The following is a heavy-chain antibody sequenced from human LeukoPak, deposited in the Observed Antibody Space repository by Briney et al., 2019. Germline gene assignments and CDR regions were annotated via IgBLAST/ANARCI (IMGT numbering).Heavy chain of an antibody. Sequence: GGSLKLSCAASGFTFSSSAMNWVRQAPGKGLEWVSTVSGSGGTTHYAESVKGRFTISRDNSKSTLYLQMNSLRAEDTALYYCATSAGWYNYFVMAVWGQGTTVTVSS. CDR2: VSGSGGTT. CDR1: GFTFSSSA. CDR3: ATSAGWYNYFVMAV. V-gene: IGHV3-23*01. J-gene: IGHJ6*02. D-gene: IGHD2-15*01.